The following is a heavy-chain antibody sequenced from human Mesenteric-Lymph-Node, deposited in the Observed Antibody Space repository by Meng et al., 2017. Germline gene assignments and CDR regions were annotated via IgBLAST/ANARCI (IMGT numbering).Heavy chain of an antibody. CDR3: ARQSGYFDY. CDR1: CGSTSSSNW. D-gene: IGHD3-10*01. V-gene: IGHV4-4*02. J-gene: IGHJ4*02. Sequence: VLLQELGTGLVQPSGTLSLTCAVSCGSTSSSNWGIRVRQPPGKGLEWIGEIYHSGSTNYNPSLKSRVTISVDKSKNQFSLNLSSVTAADTAVYYCARQSGYFDYWGQGTLVTVSS. CDR2: IYHSGST.